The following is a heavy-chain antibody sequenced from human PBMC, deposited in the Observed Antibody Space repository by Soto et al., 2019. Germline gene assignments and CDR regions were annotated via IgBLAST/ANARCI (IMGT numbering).Heavy chain of an antibody. V-gene: IGHV1-46*01. CDR2: INLKGGGT. D-gene: IGHD1-26*01. CDR3: ARGGEVGPRGDY. Sequence: QVQLVQSGAEVKKPGASVKVYCKASGYTFSSYYMHWVRQAPGQGLEWMGIINLKGGGTNYAQKFQGRVSMTRETSTSTVYMELSSLRDEDTAVYYCARGGEVGPRGDYWGQGTLVIVSS. CDR1: GYTFSSYY. J-gene: IGHJ4*02.